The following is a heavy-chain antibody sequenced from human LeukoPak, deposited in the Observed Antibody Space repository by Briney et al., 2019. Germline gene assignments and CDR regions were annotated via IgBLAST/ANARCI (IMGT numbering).Heavy chain of an antibody. CDR3: ARGRGSSGWYTCNWFDP. Sequence: ASVKVSCKASGYTFTSYDINWVRQATGQGLEWMGWMNPNSGNTGYAQKFQGRVTMTRNTSISTAYMELSSLRSEDTAVYYCARGRGSSGWYTCNWFDPWGQGTLVTVSS. CDR2: MNPNSGNT. J-gene: IGHJ5*02. CDR1: GYTFTSYD. V-gene: IGHV1-8*01. D-gene: IGHD6-19*01.